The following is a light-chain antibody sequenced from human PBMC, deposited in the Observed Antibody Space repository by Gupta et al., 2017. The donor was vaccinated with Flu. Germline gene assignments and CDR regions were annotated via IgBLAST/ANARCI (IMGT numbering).Light chain of an antibody. CDR3: QQYSKWPLT. V-gene: IGKV3-15*01. CDR1: QSARIY. J-gene: IGKJ4*01. Sequence: EIVMTQSPGTLSVSPGDGATLSCRASQSARIYLAWYQQKPGQAPRLLIYGSSSRATGIPAGFTGSGSGTEFTLTITNLQSEDFAVYYCQQYSKWPLTFGGGTKVEIK. CDR2: GSS.